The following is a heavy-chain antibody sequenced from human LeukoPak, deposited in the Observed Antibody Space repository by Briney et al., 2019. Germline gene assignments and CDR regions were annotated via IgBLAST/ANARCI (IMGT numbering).Heavy chain of an antibody. CDR3: ARDGYSSGWSDYYYYMDV. CDR2: IYYSGST. V-gene: IGHV4-59*12. Sequence: SETLSLTCTVSGGSISSYYWSWIRQPPGKGLEWIGYIYYSGSTNYNPSLKSRVTMSVDTSKNQFSLKLSSVTAADTAVYYCARDGYSSGWSDYYYYMDVWGKGTTVTVSS. D-gene: IGHD6-19*01. J-gene: IGHJ6*03. CDR1: GGSISSYY.